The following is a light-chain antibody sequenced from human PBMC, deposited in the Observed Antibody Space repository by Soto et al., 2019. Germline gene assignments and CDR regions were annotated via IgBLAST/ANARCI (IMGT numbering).Light chain of an antibody. J-gene: IGLJ2*01. CDR1: SSDVGGYNY. CDR3: SSYAGSKTL. Sequence: QSVLTQPPSASGSPGQSLTISCTGTSSDVGGYNYVSWYQQHPGKAPKLMIYEVTKWPSGVPDRFSGSKSGNTASLTVSGLQAEDEADYYCSSYAGSKTLFGGGTKLTVL. CDR2: EVT. V-gene: IGLV2-8*01.